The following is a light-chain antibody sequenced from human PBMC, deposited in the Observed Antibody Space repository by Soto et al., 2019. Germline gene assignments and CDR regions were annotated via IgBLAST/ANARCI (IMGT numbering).Light chain of an antibody. CDR3: QQSYSTPPLT. CDR1: QSISSY. Sequence: DIPMTQSPSSLSASVGDRVTITCRASQSISSYLNWYQQKPGKAPKLLIYAASSLRSGVPSRFSGSGSGTDFTLTISSQQPEDFATYYFQQSYSTPPLTFGGGTKVEIK. J-gene: IGKJ4*01. CDR2: AAS. V-gene: IGKV1-39*01.